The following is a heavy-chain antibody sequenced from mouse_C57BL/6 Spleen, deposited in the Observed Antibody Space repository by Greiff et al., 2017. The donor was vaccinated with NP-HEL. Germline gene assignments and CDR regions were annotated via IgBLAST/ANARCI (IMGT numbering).Heavy chain of an antibody. CDR2: IYPGDGDT. CDR1: GYAFSSSW. J-gene: IGHJ4*01. V-gene: IGHV1-82*01. D-gene: IGHD1-1*01. Sequence: QVQLKQSGPELVKPGASVKISCKASGYAFSSSWMNWVKQRPGKGLEWIGRIYPGDGDTNYNGKFKGKATLTADKSSSTAYMQLSSLTSEDSAVYFCARRTVAYAMDYWGQGTSVTVSS. CDR3: ARRTVAYAMDY.